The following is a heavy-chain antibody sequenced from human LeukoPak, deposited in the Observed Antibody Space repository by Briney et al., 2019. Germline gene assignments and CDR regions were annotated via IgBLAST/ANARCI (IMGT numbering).Heavy chain of an antibody. CDR2: IYYSGST. J-gene: IGHJ6*02. V-gene: IGHV4-39*06. D-gene: IGHD6-13*01. CDR1: GGSISSSSYY. Sequence: SETLSLTCTVSGGSISSSSYYWGWIRQPPGKGLEWIGSIYYSGSTYYNPSLKSRVTIPVDTSKNQFPLKLSSVTAADTAVYYCARDLVPGAEQLVLKHYYYYGMDVWGQGTTVTVSS. CDR3: ARDLVPGAEQLVLKHYYYYGMDV.